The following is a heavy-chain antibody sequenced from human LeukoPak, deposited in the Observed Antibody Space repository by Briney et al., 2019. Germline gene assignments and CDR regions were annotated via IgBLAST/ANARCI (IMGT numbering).Heavy chain of an antibody. CDR2: ISYDGSNK. V-gene: IGHV3-30-3*01. CDR1: GFTFSSYA. Sequence: GGSLRLSCAASGFTFSSYAMHWVRQAPGKGLEWVAVISYDGSNKYYADSVKGRFTISRDNSKNTLYLQMNSLRAEDTAVYYCARVESYYDPRGFYFDYWGQGTLVTVSS. J-gene: IGHJ4*02. D-gene: IGHD3-10*01. CDR3: ARVESYYDPRGFYFDY.